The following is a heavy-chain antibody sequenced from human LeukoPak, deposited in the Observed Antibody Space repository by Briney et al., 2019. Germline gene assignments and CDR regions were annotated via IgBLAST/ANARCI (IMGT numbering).Heavy chain of an antibody. Sequence: PGESLRLSCAASGFPFSSYAMSWVRQPPGKGLEWVSGVSGSGDTTYYADSVKGRFTISRDNSKNTLYLQMASLRAEDAAVYYCAKSDYYDESGHPSSFEYWGQGTLVTVSS. CDR1: GFPFSSYA. J-gene: IGHJ4*02. V-gene: IGHV3-23*01. D-gene: IGHD3-16*01. CDR2: VSGSGDTT. CDR3: AKSDYYDESGHPSSFEY.